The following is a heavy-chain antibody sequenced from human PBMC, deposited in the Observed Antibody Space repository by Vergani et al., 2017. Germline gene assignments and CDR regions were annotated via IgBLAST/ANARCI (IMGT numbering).Heavy chain of an antibody. CDR1: GYTFTSYY. CDR3: ARGYCRRTSCYTVDY. V-gene: IGHV1-46*01. Sequence: QVQLVQSGAEVKKPGASVKVSCKASGYTFTSYYMHWVRQAPGQGLEWMGIINPSGGSTSYAQKFQGRVTMTRETSTSTVYMELSSLGSEDTAVYYCARGYCRRTSCYTVDYWGQGTLVTVSS. J-gene: IGHJ4*02. D-gene: IGHD2-2*02. CDR2: INPSGGST.